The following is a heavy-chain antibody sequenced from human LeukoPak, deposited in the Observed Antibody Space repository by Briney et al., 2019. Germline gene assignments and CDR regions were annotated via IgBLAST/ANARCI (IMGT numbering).Heavy chain of an antibody. V-gene: IGHV1-69*13. CDR2: IIPIFGTA. CDR3: ARSGEGDSSVWYFDL. Sequence: SVKVSFKASGGTFSSYAISWVRQAPGQGLEWMGGIIPIFGTANYAQKFQGRVTITADESTSTAYMELSSLRSEDTAVYYCARSGEGDSSVWYFDLWGRGTLVTVSS. J-gene: IGHJ2*01. CDR1: GGTFSSYA. D-gene: IGHD3-22*01.